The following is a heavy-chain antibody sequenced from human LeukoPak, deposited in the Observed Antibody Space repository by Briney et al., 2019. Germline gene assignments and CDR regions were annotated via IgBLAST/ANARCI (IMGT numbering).Heavy chain of an antibody. J-gene: IGHJ4*02. CDR3: ATMLQWLVQVFDY. CDR1: GFTFSSYA. CDR2: ISGSGGST. V-gene: IGHV3-23*01. Sequence: GGSLRLSCAASGFTFSSYAMSWVRQAPGKGLEWVSAISGSGGSTYYADSVKGRFTISGDNSKNTLYLQMNSLRAEDTAVYYCATMLQWLVQVFDYWGQGTLVTVSS. D-gene: IGHD6-19*01.